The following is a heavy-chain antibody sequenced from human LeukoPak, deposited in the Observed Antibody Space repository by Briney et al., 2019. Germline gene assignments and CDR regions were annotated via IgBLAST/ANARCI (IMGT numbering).Heavy chain of an antibody. J-gene: IGHJ6*03. Sequence: SETLSLTCTVSGGSISSISYYWGWIRHPPGKGLEWIGYIYYSGSTNYNPSLKSRVTISVDTSKNQFSLKLSSVTAADTAVYYCARETSQKGAHYMDVWGKGTTVTISS. CDR3: ARETSQKGAHYMDV. D-gene: IGHD3-16*01. CDR2: IYYSGST. CDR1: GGSISSISYY. V-gene: IGHV4-61*01.